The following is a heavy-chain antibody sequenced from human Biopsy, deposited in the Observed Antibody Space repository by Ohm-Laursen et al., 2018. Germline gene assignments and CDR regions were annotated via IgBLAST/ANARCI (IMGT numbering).Heavy chain of an antibody. D-gene: IGHD3-22*01. CDR3: ARDYDTSGYYYVS. V-gene: IGHV4-39*01. CDR2: IFYRGST. Sequence: SETLSLTCLVSGGSISNNNYYWGWIRQPPGKGLEWIGSIFYRGSTHYKPSLKSRVNIAVDTSNNQFSLKLNSVTAADTAVYYCARDYDTSGYYYVSWGQGTLVTVSS. J-gene: IGHJ5*02. CDR1: GGSISNNNYY.